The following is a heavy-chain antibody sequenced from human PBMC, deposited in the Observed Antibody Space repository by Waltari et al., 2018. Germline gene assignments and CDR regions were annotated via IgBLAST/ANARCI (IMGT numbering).Heavy chain of an antibody. D-gene: IGHD6-6*01. CDR3: ARGGGDSSSSAWFDP. V-gene: IGHV4-34*01. CDR1: GGSFSGYY. CDR2: IDHIGST. J-gene: IGHJ5*02. Sequence: QVQLQQWGARLLKPSETLSLTCAVYGGSFSGYYLSWLRQPPGKGLEWIREIDHIGSTNYNPALKSRVTISVDTSKNQFSLKLSSLTAAETAVYYCARGGGDSSSSAWFDPWGQGTLVTVSS.